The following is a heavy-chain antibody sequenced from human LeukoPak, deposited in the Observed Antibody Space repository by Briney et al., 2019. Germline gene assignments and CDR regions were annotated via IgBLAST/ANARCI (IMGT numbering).Heavy chain of an antibody. J-gene: IGHJ4*02. D-gene: IGHD5-24*01. V-gene: IGHV3-30-3*01. CDR1: GFTFRSYT. Sequence: PGGSLRLSCAASGFTFRSYTMYGVRQAPRKGLGCGAVISYDESNKYYADSVRGRFTISRDTSKNTLYLQMHSLRAEDTAVYYCAREGGHGYNLYYWGQGTLVTVSS. CDR3: AREGGHGYNLYY. CDR2: ISYDESNK.